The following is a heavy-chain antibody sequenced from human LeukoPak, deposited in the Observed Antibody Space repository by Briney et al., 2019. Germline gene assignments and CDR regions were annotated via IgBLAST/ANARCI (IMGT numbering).Heavy chain of an antibody. D-gene: IGHD3-10*01. CDR2: IYPGGSDT. J-gene: IGHJ3*02. CDR1: GYSFTSYW. Sequence: GESLKISCKGSGYSFTSYWIGWVRPMAGKGLEWGGIIYPGGSDTRYSPSFQGQVTISADKSIGTAYLQWSSLKASDTAMYYCARLYGSGSYLLAFDIWGQGTMVTVSS. CDR3: ARLYGSGSYLLAFDI. V-gene: IGHV5-51*01.